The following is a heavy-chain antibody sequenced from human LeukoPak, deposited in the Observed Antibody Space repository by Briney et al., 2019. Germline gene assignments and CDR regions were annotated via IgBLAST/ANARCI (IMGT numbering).Heavy chain of an antibody. CDR2: IYYSGST. D-gene: IGHD6-13*01. CDR1: GGSISSSSYY. V-gene: IGHV4-39*07. CDR3: ARGHPGGIAAATYFDY. J-gene: IGHJ4*02. Sequence: SETLSLTCTVSGGSISSSSYYWGWIRQPPGKGLEWIGSIYYSGSTYYNPSLKSRVTISVDTSKNQFSLKLSSVTAADTAVYYCARGHPGGIAAATYFDYWGQGTLVTVSS.